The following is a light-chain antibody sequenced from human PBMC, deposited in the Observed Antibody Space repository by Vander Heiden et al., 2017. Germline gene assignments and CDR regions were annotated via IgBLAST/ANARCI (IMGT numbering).Light chain of an antibody. V-gene: IGKV1-39*01. CDR2: AAS. J-gene: IGKJ1*01. CDR3: QQSDSTPQWT. CDR1: QSISSY. Sequence: DIQMTRSPSSLSASVGDRVTITCRASQSISSYLNWYQQKPGKAPKLLIYAASSLQSGVPSRFSGSGSGTDFTLTISSLQPEDFATYYCQQSDSTPQWTFGQGTKVEIK.